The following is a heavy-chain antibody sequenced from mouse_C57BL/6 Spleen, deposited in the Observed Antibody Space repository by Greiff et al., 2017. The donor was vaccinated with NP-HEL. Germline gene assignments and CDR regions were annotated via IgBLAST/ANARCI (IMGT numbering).Heavy chain of an antibody. CDR1: GYAFSSYW. D-gene: IGHD2-4*01. CDR3: ASYDYDGFAY. V-gene: IGHV1-80*01. CDR2: IYPGDGDT. Sequence: LVESGAELVKPGASVKISCKASGYAFSSYWMNWVKQRPGKGLEWIGQIYPGDGDTNYNGKFKGKATLTADKSSSTAYMQLSSLTSEDSAVYFCASYDYDGFAYWGQGTLVTVSA. J-gene: IGHJ3*01.